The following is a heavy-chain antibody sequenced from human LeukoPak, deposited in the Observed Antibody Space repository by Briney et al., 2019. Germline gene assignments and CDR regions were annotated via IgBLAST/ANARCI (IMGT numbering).Heavy chain of an antibody. Sequence: GGSLRLSCAASGFTFSSYEMNWGRQAQGKGLGWVSYISSIDSTIYYANSVKGRFTIYRDNGNNSLYLQMNSLRAEDTAVYYCAELGITMIGGVWGKGTTVTISS. V-gene: IGHV3-48*03. CDR2: ISSIDSTI. CDR1: GFTFSSYE. J-gene: IGHJ6*04. CDR3: AELGITMIGGV. D-gene: IGHD3-10*02.